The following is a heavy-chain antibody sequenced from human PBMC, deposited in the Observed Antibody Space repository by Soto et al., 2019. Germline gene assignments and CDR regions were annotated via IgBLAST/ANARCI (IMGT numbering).Heavy chain of an antibody. CDR2: LSHGGAYT. J-gene: IGHJ4*02. CDR1: GFSFSTYS. V-gene: IGHV3-23*01. CDR3: AKWSGYGDA. Sequence: EVQLLESGGGLVQPGGSLRLSCAASGFSFSTYSMAWVRQAPGKGPEWVSGLSHGGAYTFYADSVKGRFTSSVDISQNTVYLQMNSLRTEDTAVYYCAKWSGYGDAWGQGTLVTVSS. D-gene: IGHD4-17*01.